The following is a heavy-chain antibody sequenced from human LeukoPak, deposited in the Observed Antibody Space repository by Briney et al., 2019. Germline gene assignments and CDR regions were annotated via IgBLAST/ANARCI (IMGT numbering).Heavy chain of an antibody. V-gene: IGHV4-34*01. CDR1: GGSFSGYY. CDR3: ARRAAGFDY. CDR2: INHSGST. J-gene: IGHJ4*02. Sequence: HPSETLSLTCAVYGGSFSGYYWSWIRQPPGKGLEWIGEINHSGSTNYNPSLKSRVTISVDTSKNQFSLKLSSVTAADTAVYYCARRAAGFDYWGQGTLVTVSS.